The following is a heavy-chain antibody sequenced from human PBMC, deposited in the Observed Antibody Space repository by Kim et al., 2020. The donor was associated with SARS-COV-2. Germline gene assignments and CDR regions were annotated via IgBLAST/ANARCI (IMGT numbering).Heavy chain of an antibody. CDR2: IYADGSS. V-gene: IGHV3-53*01. CDR1: GFTVSSNY. D-gene: IGHD6-19*01. Sequence: GGPLRLSCAASGFTVSSNYMSWVRQAPGKGLEWVSVIYADGSSFYADSVKGRFTISRDSSKNTLYLQMNSLRAEDTAVYYCARESRPGIPVAGTVGGSWG. J-gene: IGHJ5*01. CDR3: ARESRPGIPVAGTVGGS.